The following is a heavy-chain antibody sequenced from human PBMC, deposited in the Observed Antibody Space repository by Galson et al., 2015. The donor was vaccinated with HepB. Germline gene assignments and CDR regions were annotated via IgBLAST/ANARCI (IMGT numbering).Heavy chain of an antibody. J-gene: IGHJ5*02. Sequence: QSGAEVKKPGESLRISCKGSGYSFTSYWISWVRQMPGKGLEWTGRIDPSDSYTNYSPSFQGHVTISADKSISTAYLQWSSLKASDTAMYYCARHQQWLVRGHNWFDPWGQGTLVTVSS. D-gene: IGHD6-19*01. CDR2: IDPSDSYT. V-gene: IGHV5-10-1*01. CDR3: ARHQQWLVRGHNWFDP. CDR1: GYSFTSYW.